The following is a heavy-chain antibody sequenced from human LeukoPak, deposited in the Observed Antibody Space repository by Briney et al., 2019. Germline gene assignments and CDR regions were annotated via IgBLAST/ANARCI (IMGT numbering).Heavy chain of an antibody. CDR1: GFAFSDAA. D-gene: IGHD2-21*01. V-gene: IGHV3-23*01. CDR3: GKDIFRWTFDH. J-gene: IGHJ4*02. Sequence: GGSLRLSCVVSGFAFSDAAMCWVRQAPGAGLEWVSGIGGDGITRYTDSVQGRFTISKDTFKNTLYLQMHNLRAERTAVCYCGKDIFRWTFDHWGQGGLGTVSS. CDR2: IGGDGIT.